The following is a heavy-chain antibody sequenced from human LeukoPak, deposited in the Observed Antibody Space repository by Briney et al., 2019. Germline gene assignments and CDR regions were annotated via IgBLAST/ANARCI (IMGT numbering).Heavy chain of an antibody. J-gene: IGHJ4*02. CDR2: INHSGST. CDR3: ARRRITIFGVVLYYFDY. Sequence: PSETLSLTCAVYGGSFSGYYCSWIRQPPGKGLEWIGEINHSGSTNYNPSLKSRVTISVDTSKNQFSLKLSSVTAADTAVYYCARRRITIFGVVLYYFDYWGQGTLVTVSS. D-gene: IGHD3-3*01. CDR1: GGSFSGYY. V-gene: IGHV4-34*01.